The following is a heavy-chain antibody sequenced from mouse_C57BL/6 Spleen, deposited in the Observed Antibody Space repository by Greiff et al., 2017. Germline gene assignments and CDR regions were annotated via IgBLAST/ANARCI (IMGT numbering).Heavy chain of an antibody. Sequence: QVQLQQPGAELVRPGSSVKLSCKASGYTFTSYWMHWVKQRPIQGLEWIGNIDPSDSETHYNQKFKDKATLTVDKSSSTAYMQLSSLTSEDSAVYDCARWGYYYGSSYAMDYWGQGTSVTVSS. CDR1: GYTFTSYW. CDR2: IDPSDSET. V-gene: IGHV1-52*01. J-gene: IGHJ4*01. CDR3: ARWGYYYGSSYAMDY. D-gene: IGHD1-1*01.